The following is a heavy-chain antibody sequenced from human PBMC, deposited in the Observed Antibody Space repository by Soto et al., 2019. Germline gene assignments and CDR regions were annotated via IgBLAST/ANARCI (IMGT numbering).Heavy chain of an antibody. CDR3: AKSTGGSSWYPPDH. CDR1: GFIFTSYG. D-gene: IGHD6-13*01. CDR2: TANDGSAQ. J-gene: IGHJ4*02. V-gene: IGHV3-30*18. Sequence: QVQLVESGGGVVQPGGSLRLSCAASGFIFTSYGMQWVRQSPGEGLEWVATTANDGSAQYYADSVNGRFTISRDNSKNTLFLQMDSLRPEDTGVYYCAKSTGGSSWYPPDHWGQGTLVTVSS.